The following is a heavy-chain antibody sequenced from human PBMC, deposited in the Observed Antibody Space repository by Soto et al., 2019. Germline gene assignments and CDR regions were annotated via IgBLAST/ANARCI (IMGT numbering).Heavy chain of an antibody. V-gene: IGHV3-23*01. CDR1: GFTFRSYA. CDR2: ISGSGGST. CDR3: AKASRGDSSGYYTWEYYFDY. D-gene: IGHD3-22*01. J-gene: IGHJ4*02. Sequence: GGSLRLSCAASGFTFRSYAMSWVRQAPGKGLEWVSAISGSGGSTYYADAVKGRFTISRDNSKNTLYLQMNSLRAEDTAVYYCAKASRGDSSGYYTWEYYFDYWGQGSLVTVS.